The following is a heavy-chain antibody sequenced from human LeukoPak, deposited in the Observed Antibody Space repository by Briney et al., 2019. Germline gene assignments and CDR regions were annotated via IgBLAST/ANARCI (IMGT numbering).Heavy chain of an antibody. Sequence: GGSLRLSCAASGFTFSSYNMNWVRQAPGKGPERVSSITSSSSYIYYADSVKGRFTISRDNAKNSLYLQMNSLRAEDTAVYYCAKDRGSYLSHYYYYYMDVWGKGTTVTISS. V-gene: IGHV3-21*06. D-gene: IGHD1-26*01. CDR2: ITSSSSYI. CDR3: AKDRGSYLSHYYYYYMDV. CDR1: GFTFSSYN. J-gene: IGHJ6*03.